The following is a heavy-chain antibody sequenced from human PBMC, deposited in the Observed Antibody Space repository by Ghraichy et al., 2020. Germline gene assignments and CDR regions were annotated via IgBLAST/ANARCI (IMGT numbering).Heavy chain of an antibody. Sequence: GESLNISCAASGFTFTDYYMSWIRQAPGKGLEWVSYSSSSGRTIYYADSVKGRFTISRDNAKNSLDLQMNSLRAEDTAVYYCARERGAFDIWGQGTMVTVSS. D-gene: IGHD3-16*01. V-gene: IGHV3-11*01. CDR2: SSSSGRTI. CDR3: ARERGAFDI. J-gene: IGHJ3*02. CDR1: GFTFTDYY.